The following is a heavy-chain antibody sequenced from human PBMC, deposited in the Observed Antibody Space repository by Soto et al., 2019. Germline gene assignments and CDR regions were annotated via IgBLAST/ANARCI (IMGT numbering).Heavy chain of an antibody. V-gene: IGHV5-51*01. CDR2: IYPGDSDT. D-gene: IGHD2-2*01. Sequence: PGESLKISCKGSVYSLTSYCIGWVRQMPGKGLEWMWIIYPGDSDTRYSPSFQGQVTISADKSISTAYLQWSSLKASDTARYYCARLLGYCSSTSCLNDYYYGMDVWGQGTTVTVSS. CDR3: ARLLGYCSSTSCLNDYYYGMDV. CDR1: VYSLTSYC. J-gene: IGHJ6*02.